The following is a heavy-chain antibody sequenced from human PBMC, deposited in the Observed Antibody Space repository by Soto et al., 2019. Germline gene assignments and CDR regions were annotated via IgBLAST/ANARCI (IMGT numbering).Heavy chain of an antibody. CDR3: ARDRWELRIIDY. V-gene: IGHV1-46*01. CDR1: GYTFTSDY. D-gene: IGHD1-26*01. Sequence: QVQLVQSGAEVKKPGASVKVSCKASGYTFTSDYMHWVRQAPGQGLEWMGIINPSSGSTTYAQKFQGRVTVTRDTSTSTVYMELSSMRSEDTAVYYCARDRWELRIIDYLGQGTLVTVSS. CDR2: INPSSGST. J-gene: IGHJ4*02.